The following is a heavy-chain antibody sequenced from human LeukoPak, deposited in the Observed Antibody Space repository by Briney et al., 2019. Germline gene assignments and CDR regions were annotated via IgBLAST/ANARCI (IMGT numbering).Heavy chain of an antibody. V-gene: IGHV4-39*01. Sequence: SETLSLTCTVSGGSISSSSYYWGWIRQPPGKGLEWIANIYYSGNTYYNPSLKSRVTISVDTSKNQFSLKMSSLTAADTAMYYCARQRRAGSGSHLYFYYGMDVWGRGTTVTVSS. CDR1: GGSISSSSYY. CDR2: IYYSGNT. J-gene: IGHJ6*02. D-gene: IGHD1-26*01. CDR3: ARQRRAGSGSHLYFYYGMDV.